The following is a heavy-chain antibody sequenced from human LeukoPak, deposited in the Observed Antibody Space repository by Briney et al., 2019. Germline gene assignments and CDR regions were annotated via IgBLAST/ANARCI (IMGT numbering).Heavy chain of an antibody. Sequence: GGSLRLSCEASGFTFSGHWMHWVRQAPGKGLEWISRIKTDGSRTDYVDSVKGRFTISRDNAKNTLYLQMTSLRVEDTAVYYCARDHSPGWFGPWGQGTLVTVSS. CDR3: ARDHSPGWFGP. V-gene: IGHV3-74*01. D-gene: IGHD4-11*01. J-gene: IGHJ5*02. CDR1: GFTFSGHW. CDR2: IKTDGSRT.